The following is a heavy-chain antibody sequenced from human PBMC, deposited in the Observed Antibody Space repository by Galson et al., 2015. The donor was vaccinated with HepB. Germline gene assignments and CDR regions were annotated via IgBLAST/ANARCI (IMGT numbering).Heavy chain of an antibody. D-gene: IGHD5-18*01. CDR2: ISAYNGNT. CDR1: GYTFTSYG. J-gene: IGHJ4*02. CDR3: ASARSYRYGYDYFDY. V-gene: IGHV1-18*04. Sequence: SVKVSCKASGYTFTSYGISWVRQAPGQGLEWMGWISAYNGNTNYAQKLQGRVTMTTDTSTSTAYMELKSLRYDDTAVYYCASARSYRYGYDYFDYWGQGTLVTVSS.